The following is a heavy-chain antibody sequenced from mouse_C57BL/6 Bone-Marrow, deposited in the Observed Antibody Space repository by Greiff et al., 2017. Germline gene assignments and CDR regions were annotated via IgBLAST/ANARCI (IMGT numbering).Heavy chain of an antibody. CDR2: ISDGGSYT. J-gene: IGHJ2*01. CDR1: GFTFSSYA. V-gene: IGHV5-4*03. D-gene: IGHD1-1*01. Sequence: EVNLVESGGGLVKPGGSLKLSCAASGFTFSSYAMSWVRQTPEKRLEWVATISDGGSYTYYPDNVKGRFTISRDNAKNNLYLQMSHLKSEDTAMYYCAIYGSSSFDYWGQGTTLTVSS. CDR3: AIYGSSSFDY.